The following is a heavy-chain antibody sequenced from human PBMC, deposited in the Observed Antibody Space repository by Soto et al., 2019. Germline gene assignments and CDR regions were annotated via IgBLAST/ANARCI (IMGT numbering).Heavy chain of an antibody. D-gene: IGHD2-15*01. CDR1: GFTFSDHY. CDR3: ARVTSGGIYYFDY. CDR2: TRNKANGYTT. J-gene: IGHJ4*02. Sequence: GGSLRLSCAASGFTFSDHYMDWVRQAPGKGLEWVGRTRNKANGYTTEYAASVKGRFTISRDDSKNSLYLQMNSLKTEDTAVYYCARVTSGGIYYFDYWGQGTLVTVSS. V-gene: IGHV3-72*01.